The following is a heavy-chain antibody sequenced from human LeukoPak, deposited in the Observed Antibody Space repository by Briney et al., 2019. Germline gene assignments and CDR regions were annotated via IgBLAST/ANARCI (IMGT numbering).Heavy chain of an antibody. CDR2: MKQSGTP. CDR3: AXXXXXXXXXXYFDN. CDR1: GGSFSAFH. J-gene: IGHJ4*02. V-gene: IGHV4-34*01. Sequence: SETLSLTCAVYGGSFSAFHWNWIRQSPAKGLEWLGEMKQSGTPRYNPSLQSRVTISVDKSKNQFSLNVRSLTAADTAVYYFAXXXXXXXXXXYFDNXXXGXLVTVSS.